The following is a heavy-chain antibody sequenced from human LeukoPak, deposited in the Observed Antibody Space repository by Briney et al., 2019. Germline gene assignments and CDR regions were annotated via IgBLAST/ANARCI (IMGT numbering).Heavy chain of an antibody. J-gene: IGHJ6*02. D-gene: IGHD4-17*01. Sequence: GASVKVSCKASGYTFTSNYIHWVRQAPGQGLEWMGMIYPRDGSTSYAQKFQGRVTVTRDTSTSTVHMELSGLRSEDTAVYYCARGAVGYGDSYNYYNMDVWGQGTTVTVSS. CDR1: GYTFTSNY. V-gene: IGHV1-46*01. CDR2: IYPRDGST. CDR3: ARGAVGYGDSYNYYNMDV.